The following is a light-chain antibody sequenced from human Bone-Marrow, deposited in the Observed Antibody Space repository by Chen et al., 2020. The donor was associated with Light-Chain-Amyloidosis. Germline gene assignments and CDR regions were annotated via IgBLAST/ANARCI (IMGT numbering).Light chain of an antibody. J-gene: IGKJ2*01. CDR2: DAS. Sequence: DIQLTQFPSTLSASVGDSVTITCRASQNIRKWVAWYQQKPGKAPNLLIYDASNLESGVPSRFSGSGSVTEFTLTINSLQPDYFAAYYCRQYNAVSMYTFVHGTKLEIK. V-gene: IGKV1-5*01. CDR1: QNIRKW. CDR3: RQYNAVSMYT.